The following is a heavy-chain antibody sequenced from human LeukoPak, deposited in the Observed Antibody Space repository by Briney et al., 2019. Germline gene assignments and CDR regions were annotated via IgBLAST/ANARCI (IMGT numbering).Heavy chain of an antibody. CDR1: GGTFSSYA. V-gene: IGHV1-18*01. J-gene: IGHJ3*02. D-gene: IGHD2-21*02. CDR2: ISAYNGNT. CDR3: ATDDLNNAFDI. Sequence: ASVKVSCKASGGTFSSYAISWVRQAPGQGLEWMGWISAYNGNTNYAQKLQGRVTMTTDTSTSTAYMELRSLRSDDTAVYYCATDDLNNAFDIWGQGTMVTVSS.